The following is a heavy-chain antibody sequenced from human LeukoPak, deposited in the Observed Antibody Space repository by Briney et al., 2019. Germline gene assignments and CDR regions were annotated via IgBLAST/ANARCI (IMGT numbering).Heavy chain of an antibody. D-gene: IGHD6-19*01. CDR2: IYSGGST. CDR1: GLSVSSNF. V-gene: IGHV3-53*01. Sequence: GGSLRLSCAATGLSVSSNFMSWVRQAPGKGLEWVSVIYSGGSTYYADSVKGRFTISRDTPKNTLYLQMNSLRVEDTAVYYCASWPVGWYGEDSWGQGTLVTVSS. CDR3: ASWPVGWYGEDS. J-gene: IGHJ4*02.